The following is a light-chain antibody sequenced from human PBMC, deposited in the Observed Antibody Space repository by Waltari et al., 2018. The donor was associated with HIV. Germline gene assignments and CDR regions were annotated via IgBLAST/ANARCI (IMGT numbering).Light chain of an antibody. CDR3: QQYGSSRT. Sequence: EIVLTQSPGTLSLSPGERGTLSCRASQSVSSSYLAWYQQKPGQAPRLLIYGASSRATGIPDRFSGSGSGTDFTLSISGLEPEDFAVYYCQQYGSSRTFGQGTKVDMK. CDR1: QSVSSSY. CDR2: GAS. V-gene: IGKV3-20*01. J-gene: IGKJ1*01.